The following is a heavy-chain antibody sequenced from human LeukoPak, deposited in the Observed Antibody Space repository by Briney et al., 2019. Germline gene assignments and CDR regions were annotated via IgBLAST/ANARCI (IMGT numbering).Heavy chain of an antibody. J-gene: IGHJ4*02. D-gene: IGHD6-13*01. CDR2: IYYSGST. Sequence: SETLSLTCTASDYSISSGYYWGWIRQPPGKGLEWIGSIYYSGSTYYNPSLKTRVTISKDTSKNQFSLKLNSVTAADTAVYCCARGARSSSWYVPYYFDYWGQGTLVTVSS. V-gene: IGHV4-38-2*02. CDR3: ARGARSSSWYVPYYFDY. CDR1: DYSISSGYY.